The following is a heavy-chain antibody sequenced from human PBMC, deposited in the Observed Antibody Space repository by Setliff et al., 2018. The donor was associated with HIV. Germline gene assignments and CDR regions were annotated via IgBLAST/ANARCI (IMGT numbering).Heavy chain of an antibody. CDR2: ISAYNGNT. CDR1: GYTFTSYS. Sequence: GASVKVSCKASGYTFTSYSISWVRQAPGQGLEWMGWISAYNGNTNYAQKLQGRVTMTTDTSTSTAYMELRSLRSDDTAVYYCARTIESSGYYYYYYYMDVWGKGTTVTVSS. V-gene: IGHV1-18*01. D-gene: IGHD3-22*01. J-gene: IGHJ6*03. CDR3: ARTIESSGYYYYYYYMDV.